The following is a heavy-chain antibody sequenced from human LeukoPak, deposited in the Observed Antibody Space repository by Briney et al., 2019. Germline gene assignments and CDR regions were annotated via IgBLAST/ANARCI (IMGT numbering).Heavy chain of an antibody. CDR3: AKDWQQLAFDY. CDR2: ISYDGSNK. CDR1: GFTFSSYG. Sequence: PGRSLRLSCAASGFTFSSYGMHWVRQAPGKGLEWVAVISYDGSNKYYADSVKGRFTISRDNSKNTLYLQMNSLRAEDTAVYYCAKDWQQLAFDYWGQGTLSPSPQ. V-gene: IGHV3-30*18. D-gene: IGHD6-13*01. J-gene: IGHJ4*02.